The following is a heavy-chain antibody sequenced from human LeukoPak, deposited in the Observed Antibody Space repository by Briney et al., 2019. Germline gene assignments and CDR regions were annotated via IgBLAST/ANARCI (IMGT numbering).Heavy chain of an antibody. CDR3: ARDTDGVGAPDY. Sequence: PSETLSLTCSVSGGSISSGGYYWSWIRQPPGKGLEWIGYIYYSGSTNYNPSLKSRVTISVDTSKNQFSLKLSSVTAADTAVYYCARDTDGVGAPDYWGQGTLVTVSS. CDR1: GGSISSGGYY. CDR2: IYYSGST. V-gene: IGHV4-61*08. J-gene: IGHJ4*02. D-gene: IGHD1-26*01.